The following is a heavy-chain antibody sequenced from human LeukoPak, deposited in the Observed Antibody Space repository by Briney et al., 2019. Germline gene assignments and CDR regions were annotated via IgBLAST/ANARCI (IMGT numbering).Heavy chain of an antibody. CDR2: IYYSGST. J-gene: IGHJ4*02. Sequence: SETLSLTCTASGGSLSSYYWSWIRQPPGKGLEWIGYIYYSGSTNYNPSLKSRVTISVDTSKNQFSLKLSSVTAADTAVYYCASADSSSWYFYWGQGALVTVSS. CDR1: GGSLSSYY. CDR3: ASADSSSWYFY. D-gene: IGHD6-13*01. V-gene: IGHV4-59*12.